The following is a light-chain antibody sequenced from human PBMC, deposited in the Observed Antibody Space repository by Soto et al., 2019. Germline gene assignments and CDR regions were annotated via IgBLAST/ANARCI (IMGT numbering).Light chain of an antibody. CDR3: MQNTHWPHT. CDR2: KVS. Sequence: DVVMTQSPLSLRVTLGQPASISCRSSQSLVYSDGNTYLNWFQQRPGQSPRRLIYKVSNRDSGVPDRFSGSGSGTDFTLKISRVEADDVGVYYCMQNTHWPHTFGQGTNLEIK. V-gene: IGKV2-30*01. CDR1: QSLVYSDGNTY. J-gene: IGKJ2*01.